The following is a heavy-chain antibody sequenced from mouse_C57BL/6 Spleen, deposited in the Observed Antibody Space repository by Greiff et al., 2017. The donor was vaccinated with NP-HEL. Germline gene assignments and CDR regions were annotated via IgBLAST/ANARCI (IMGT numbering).Heavy chain of an antibody. D-gene: IGHD2-1*01. V-gene: IGHV5-4*01. CDR1: GFTFSSYA. CDR2: ISDGGSYT. J-gene: IGHJ3*01. Sequence: DVKLVESGGGLVKPGGSLKLSCAASGFTFSSYAMSWVRQTPEKRLEWVATISDGGSYTYYPDNVKGRFTISRDNAKNNLYLQMSHLKSEDTAMYYCARDEGNPPFAYWGQGTLVTVSA. CDR3: ARDEGNPPFAY.